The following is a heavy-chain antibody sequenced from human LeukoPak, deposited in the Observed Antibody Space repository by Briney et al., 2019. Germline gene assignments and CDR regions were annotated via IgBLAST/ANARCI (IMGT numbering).Heavy chain of an antibody. J-gene: IGHJ5*02. CDR2: TYYSGST. Sequence: SETLSLTCTVSGGSISSGDYYWSWIRQPPGKGLGWIGYTYYSGSTYYNPSLKSRVTISVDTSKNQFSLRLSSVTAADTAVYYCARPYYYESRIDPWGQGTLVTVSS. D-gene: IGHD3-22*01. V-gene: IGHV4-30-4*01. CDR1: GGSISSGDYY. CDR3: ARPYYYESRIDP.